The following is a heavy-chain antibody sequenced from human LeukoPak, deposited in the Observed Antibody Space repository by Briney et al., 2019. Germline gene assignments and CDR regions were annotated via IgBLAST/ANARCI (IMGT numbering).Heavy chain of an antibody. CDR2: IYYSGST. CDR1: GGSISSSSYY. CDR3: ARQYYYDNNWFDP. Sequence: SETLSLTCTVSGGSISSSSYYWGWLRQPPGTGLEGIGSIYYSGSTYYNPSLKSRVTISVDTSKNQFSLKLSSVTAADTAVYYCARQYYYDNNWFDPWGQGTLVTVSS. V-gene: IGHV4-39*01. J-gene: IGHJ5*02. D-gene: IGHD3-22*01.